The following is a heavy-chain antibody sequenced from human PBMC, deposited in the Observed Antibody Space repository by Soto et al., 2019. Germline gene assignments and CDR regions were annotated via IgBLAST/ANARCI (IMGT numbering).Heavy chain of an antibody. CDR3: AKGQTGGGSYYMLYFDY. V-gene: IGHV3-30*18. D-gene: IGHD1-26*01. CDR1: GFTFSSYG. CDR2: ISYDVSNK. Sequence: GGSLRLSCAASGFTFSSYGMHWVRQAPGKGLEWVAVISYDVSNKYYADSVKGRFTISRDNSKNTLYLQMNSLRAEDTAVYYCAKGQTGGGSYYMLYFDYWGQGTLVTVSS. J-gene: IGHJ4*02.